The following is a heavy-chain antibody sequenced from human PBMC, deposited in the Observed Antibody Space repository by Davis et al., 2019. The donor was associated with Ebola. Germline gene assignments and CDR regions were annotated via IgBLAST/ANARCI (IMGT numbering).Heavy chain of an antibody. D-gene: IGHD3-10*01. CDR3: AREGTIRGVNFDY. V-gene: IGHV3-7*03. CDR2: IKQDGSEK. CDR1: GFTFSSYG. J-gene: IGHJ4*02. Sequence: GGSLRLSCAASGFTFSSYGMNWVRQAPGKGLEWVANIKQDGSEKYYVDSVKGRFTISRDNAKNSLYLQMNSLRAEDTAVYYCAREGTIRGVNFDYWGQGTLVTVSS.